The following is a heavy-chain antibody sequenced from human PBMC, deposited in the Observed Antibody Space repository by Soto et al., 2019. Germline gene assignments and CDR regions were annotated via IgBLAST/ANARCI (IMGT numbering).Heavy chain of an antibody. V-gene: IGHV3-23*01. D-gene: IGHD1-26*01. Sequence: GGSLRLSCAASGFTFSTYAMSWVRQAPGKGLEWVSAISGAVSGTFYTDSVKGRFTISRDNSKNTVYLQMNSLRAEDTAVYYCAKDLLRGSFSLFDFWGQGTLVTVSS. CDR3: AKDLLRGSFSLFDF. CDR1: GFTFSTYA. CDR2: ISGAVSGT. J-gene: IGHJ4*02.